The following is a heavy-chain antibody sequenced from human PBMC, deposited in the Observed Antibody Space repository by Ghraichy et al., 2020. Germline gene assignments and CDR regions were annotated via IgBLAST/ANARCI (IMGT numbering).Heavy chain of an antibody. V-gene: IGHV1-2*06. CDR2: INPNSGAT. D-gene: IGHD3/OR15-3a*01. Sequence: ASVKVSCKTSGYTFTDYYLHWVRQAPGEGLEWMGRINPNSGATNSAQKFQGRVTMTRDASISTAYMEMSSLISDDTAVYYCVREGIGPRRPPRSGFDPWGQGTLVIVSS. CDR1: GYTFTDYY. J-gene: IGHJ5*02. CDR3: VREGIGPRRPPRSGFDP.